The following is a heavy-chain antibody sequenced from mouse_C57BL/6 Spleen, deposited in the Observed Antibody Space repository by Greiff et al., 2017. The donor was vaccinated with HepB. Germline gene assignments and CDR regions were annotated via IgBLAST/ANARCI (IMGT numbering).Heavy chain of an antibody. CDR1: GYTFTSYW. Sequence: VKLQQPGAELVMPGASVKLSCKASGYTFTSYWMHWVKQRPGQGLEWIGEIDPSDSYTNYNQKFKGKSTLTVDKSSSTAYMQLSSLTSEDSAVYYCARSYDGYYRFAYWGQGTLVTVSA. CDR3: ARSYDGYYRFAY. CDR2: IDPSDSYT. V-gene: IGHV1-69*01. D-gene: IGHD2-3*01. J-gene: IGHJ3*01.